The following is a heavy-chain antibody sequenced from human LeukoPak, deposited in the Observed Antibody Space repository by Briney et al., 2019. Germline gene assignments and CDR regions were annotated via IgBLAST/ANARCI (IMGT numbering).Heavy chain of an antibody. D-gene: IGHD3-10*01. J-gene: IGHJ4*02. CDR1: GGSFSGYY. V-gene: IGHV4-34*01. Sequence: SETLSLTCAVYGGSFSGYYWSWIRQPPGKGLEWIGEINHSGSTNYNPSLKSRVTISVDTSKNQFSLKLTSVTAADTAVYYCARDNSGVLDYWGQGTLVTVSS. CDR3: ARDNSGVLDY. CDR2: INHSGST.